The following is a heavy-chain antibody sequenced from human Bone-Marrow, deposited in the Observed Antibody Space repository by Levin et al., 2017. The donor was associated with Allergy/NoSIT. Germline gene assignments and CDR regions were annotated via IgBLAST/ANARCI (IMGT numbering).Heavy chain of an antibody. V-gene: IGHV3-23*01. CDR2: ISGSAGTT. D-gene: IGHD3-22*01. Sequence: GESLKISCAASGFTFSNYAMNWVRQAPGKGLEWVSEISGSAGTTYYADSVKGRFTISRDNSKNTLYLQMNSLRAEDTAVYYCAKDRFTYYYDSSGLFDYWGQGTLVTVSS. CDR1: GFTFSNYA. CDR3: AKDRFTYYYDSSGLFDY. J-gene: IGHJ4*02.